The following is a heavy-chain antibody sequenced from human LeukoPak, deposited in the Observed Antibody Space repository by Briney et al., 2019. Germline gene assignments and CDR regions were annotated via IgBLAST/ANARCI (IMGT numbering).Heavy chain of an antibody. CDR2: MNPNSGNT. V-gene: IGHV1-8*02. CDR3: AKALGVGIVVVPAATLDY. CDR1: GYTFTSYY. D-gene: IGHD2-2*01. Sequence: ASVKVSCKASGYTFTSYYMHWVRQATGQGLEWMGWMNPNSGNTVYAQKFQGRVTMTRDTSISTAYMELSSLRAEDTAVYYCAKALGVGIVVVPAATLDYWGQGTLVTVSS. J-gene: IGHJ4*02.